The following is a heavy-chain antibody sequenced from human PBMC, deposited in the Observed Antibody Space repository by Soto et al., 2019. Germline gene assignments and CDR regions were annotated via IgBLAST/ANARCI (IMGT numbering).Heavy chain of an antibody. CDR1: GGSISGYC. Sequence: SETLSLTCTVSGGSISGYCWSWIRQPPGKGLEWIGDFYSSGSPHHNPSLKNRVSISEDRSKNEFSLKLSSVTAADTAIYYCAREFYYDSSGIGFDSWGQGTLVTVSS. V-gene: IGHV4-59*01. D-gene: IGHD3-22*01. CDR2: FYSSGSP. J-gene: IGHJ4*02. CDR3: AREFYYDSSGIGFDS.